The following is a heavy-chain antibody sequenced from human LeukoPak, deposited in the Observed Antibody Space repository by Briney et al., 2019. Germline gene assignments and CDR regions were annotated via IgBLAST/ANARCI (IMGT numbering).Heavy chain of an antibody. CDR2: ISSSSSYI. V-gene: IGHV3-21*04. CDR3: ARVGSGITGRYAFDI. D-gene: IGHD3-10*01. Sequence: PGGSLRLSCAASGFTFSSYSMNWVRQAPGKGLEWVSSISSSSSYIYYADSVKGRFTISRDNAKNSLYLQMNSLRAEDTAVYYCARVGSGITGRYAFDIWGQGTMVTVSS. CDR1: GFTFSSYS. J-gene: IGHJ3*02.